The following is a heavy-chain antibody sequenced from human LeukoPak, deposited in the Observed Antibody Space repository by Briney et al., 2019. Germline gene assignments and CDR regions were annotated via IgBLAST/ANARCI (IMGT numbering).Heavy chain of an antibody. Sequence: GGSLRLSCTASGFTFGDYAMSWVRQAPGKGLEWVGFIRSKAYGGTTEYAASVKGRFTISRNDSKSIAYLQMNSLKTEDTAVYYCTREGRGSDAFDYWGQGTLVTVSS. CDR3: TREGRGSDAFDY. CDR1: GFTFGDYA. D-gene: IGHD3-16*01. CDR2: IRSKAYGGTT. J-gene: IGHJ4*02. V-gene: IGHV3-49*04.